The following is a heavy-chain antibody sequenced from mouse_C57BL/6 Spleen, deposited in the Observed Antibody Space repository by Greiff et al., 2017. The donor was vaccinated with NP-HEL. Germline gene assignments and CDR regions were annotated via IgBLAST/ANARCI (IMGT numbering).Heavy chain of an antibody. CDR2: IYPGDGDT. CDR1: GYAFSSYW. CDR3: ARWDSSGGFAY. D-gene: IGHD3-2*02. J-gene: IGHJ3*01. V-gene: IGHV1-80*01. Sequence: VKLMESGAELVKPGASVKISCKASGYAFSSYWMNWVKQRPGKGLEWIGQIYPGDGDTNYNGKFKGKATLTADKSSSTAYMQLSSLTSEDSAVYFCARWDSSGGFAYWGQGTLVTVSA.